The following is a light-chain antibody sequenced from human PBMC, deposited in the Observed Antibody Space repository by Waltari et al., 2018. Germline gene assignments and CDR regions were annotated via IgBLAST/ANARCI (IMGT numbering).Light chain of an antibody. V-gene: IGLV1-40*01. CDR2: GNS. Sequence: QSVLTQPPSLSGAPGPRVTISCTGSSSNIGPGFDSHWYQQLPGTAPKLLIYGNSNRPSGVPDRFSGSKSGTSASLAITGLQTEDEADYYCQSYDSSLSGVVFGGGTKLTVL. J-gene: IGLJ2*01. CDR3: QSYDSSLSGVV. CDR1: SSNIGPGFD.